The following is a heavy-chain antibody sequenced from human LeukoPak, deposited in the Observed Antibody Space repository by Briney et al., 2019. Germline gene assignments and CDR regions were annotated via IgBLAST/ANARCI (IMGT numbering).Heavy chain of an antibody. CDR2: ISAYNGNT. CDR1: GYTFTSYG. CDR3: ARAHSYVGYYYMCV. Sequence: GASVKVTCKASGYTFTSYGITWVRQAPGQGLEWMGWISAYNGNTNYAEKFQGRVTMTTDTSTSTVYMELRSLRSDDTAVYYCARAHSYVGYYYMCVWGKGTAVTVSS. D-gene: IGHD5-18*01. J-gene: IGHJ6*03. V-gene: IGHV1-18*01.